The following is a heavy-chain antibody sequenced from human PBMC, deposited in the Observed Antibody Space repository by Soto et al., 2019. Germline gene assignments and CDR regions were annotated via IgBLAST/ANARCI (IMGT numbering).Heavy chain of an antibody. D-gene: IGHD5-12*01. Sequence: GPTLVNPTQTLTLTCTFSEFSLSTSGMRVSWIRQPPGKALEWLARIDWDDDKFYSTSLKTRLTIPKDTSKNQVVLTMTHMDPVDPATYYCARTNWGGYDTFDAFDNWGQGTMFTVSS. CDR3: ARTNWGGYDTFDAFDN. J-gene: IGHJ3*02. V-gene: IGHV2-70*04. CDR2: IDWDDDK. CDR1: EFSLSTSGMR.